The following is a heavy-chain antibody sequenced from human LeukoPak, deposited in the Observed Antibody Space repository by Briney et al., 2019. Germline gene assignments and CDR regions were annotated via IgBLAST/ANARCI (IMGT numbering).Heavy chain of an antibody. D-gene: IGHD3-10*01. V-gene: IGHV3-21*04. CDR3: ARANPLWFGELYYFDY. Sequence: PGGSLRLSCAASGFIFSLYSMNWVRQAPGKGLEWVSSVSSSSTYIYYADSVKGRFTISRDNAKNTLYLQMNSLRAEDTAVYYCARANPLWFGELYYFDYWGQGTLVTVSS. J-gene: IGHJ4*02. CDR2: VSSSSTYI. CDR1: GFIFSLYS.